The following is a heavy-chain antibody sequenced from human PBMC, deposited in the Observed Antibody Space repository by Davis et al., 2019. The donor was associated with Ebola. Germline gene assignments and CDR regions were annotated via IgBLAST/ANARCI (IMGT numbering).Heavy chain of an antibody. Sequence: SETLSLTCTVSGGSISNTIYYWVWIRQPPGKGLEWIGSIHYTGSTNYNPSLKSRVSISVDTSKKQFSLRLRSVTAADTAVYYCARQRSATDNWFDPWGHGTLVTVSS. CDR2: IHYTGST. J-gene: IGHJ5*02. CDR3: ARQRSATDNWFDP. V-gene: IGHV4-39*01. CDR1: GGSISNTIYY. D-gene: IGHD3-3*01.